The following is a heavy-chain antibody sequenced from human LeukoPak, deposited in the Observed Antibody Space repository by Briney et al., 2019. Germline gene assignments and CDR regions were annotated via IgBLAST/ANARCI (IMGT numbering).Heavy chain of an antibody. CDR2: IIPILDQV. J-gene: IGHJ5*02. D-gene: IGHD3-22*01. CDR1: GGTFTDYS. CDR3: VRSGYSYDWFDP. V-gene: IGHV1-69*02. Sequence: SVTVSCKAPGGTFTDYSSSWVRQAPGQGLEWMGRIIPILDQVNYAPKFHDRVRFTAEKHTTTSDMELSSLTFEDTAVYYCVRSGYSYDWFDPWGQGTLVTVSS.